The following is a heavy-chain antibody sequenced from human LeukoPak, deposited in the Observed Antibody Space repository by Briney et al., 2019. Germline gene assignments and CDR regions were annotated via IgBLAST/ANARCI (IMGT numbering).Heavy chain of an antibody. CDR3: ARSTEKADFDY. V-gene: IGHV4-39*01. J-gene: IGHJ4*02. CDR2: IYYSGRT. CDR1: GFSNSRTNYF. D-gene: IGHD6-25*01. Sequence: SETLSLTCTVSGFSNSRTNYFWGWIRQPPGKGLEWLVIIYYSGRTFYNPSLKSRVTISVDTAKNQFYLKLTSVTATDTAVYYCARSTEKADFDYWGQGTLVTVSS.